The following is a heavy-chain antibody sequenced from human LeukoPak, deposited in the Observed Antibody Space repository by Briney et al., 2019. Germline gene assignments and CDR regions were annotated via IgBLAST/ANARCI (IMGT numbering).Heavy chain of an antibody. CDR1: GFTFSSYW. Sequence: GGSLRLSCAASGFTFSSYWMHWVRQAPGKGLVWVSRINSDGSSTSYADSVKGRFTISRDNAKNTLYLQVNSLRAEDTAVYYCARGPTIFEVYGEGAFDIWGQGTMVTVSS. V-gene: IGHV3-74*01. CDR2: INSDGSST. J-gene: IGHJ3*02. D-gene: IGHD3-3*01. CDR3: ARGPTIFEVYGEGAFDI.